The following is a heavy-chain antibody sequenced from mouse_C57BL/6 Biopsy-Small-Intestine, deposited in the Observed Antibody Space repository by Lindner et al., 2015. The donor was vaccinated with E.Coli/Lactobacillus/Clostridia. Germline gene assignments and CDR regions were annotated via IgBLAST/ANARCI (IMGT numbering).Heavy chain of an antibody. CDR2: IRSKSNNYAT. D-gene: IGHD2-14*01. V-gene: IGHV10-3*01. CDR1: GFTFNTYA. CDR3: VRGGTSYYFDY. Sequence: ESGGGLVQPEGSLKLSCAASGFTFNTYAMHWVRQAPGKGLEWIARIRSKSNNYATYYADSVKDRFTISRDDSQSMLYLQMNNLKTEDTAMYYCVRGGTSYYFDYWGQGTTLTVSS. J-gene: IGHJ2*01.